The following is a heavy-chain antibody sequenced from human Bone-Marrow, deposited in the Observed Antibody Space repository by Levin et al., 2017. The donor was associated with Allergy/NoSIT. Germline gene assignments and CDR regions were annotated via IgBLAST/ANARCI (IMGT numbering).Heavy chain of an antibody. Sequence: GALRLSCAASGFTLSSYEMIWVRQAPGKGLEWLSFITSSGSIIHYADSVKGRFTISRDNDRNSLYLQMNSLRVEDTAVYSCARAPGYGSGSVWAHYSDYWGKGTLVIVSS. V-gene: IGHV3-48*03. CDR2: ITSSGSII. D-gene: IGHD3-10*01. CDR1: GFTLSSYE. J-gene: IGHJ4*02. CDR3: ARAPGYGSGSVWAHYSDY.